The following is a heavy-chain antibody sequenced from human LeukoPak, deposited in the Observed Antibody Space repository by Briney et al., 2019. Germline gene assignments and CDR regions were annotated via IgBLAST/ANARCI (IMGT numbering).Heavy chain of an antibody. CDR2: ISGSGGST. Sequence: GGSLRLSCAASGFTFSSYAMSWVRQAPGKGLEWVSAISGSGGSTYYADSGKGRFTISRDNSKNTLYLQMNSLRAEDTAVYYCAKDWGIAAAGTLVAFDIWGQGTMVTVSS. J-gene: IGHJ3*02. CDR1: GFTFSSYA. D-gene: IGHD6-13*01. V-gene: IGHV3-23*01. CDR3: AKDWGIAAAGTLVAFDI.